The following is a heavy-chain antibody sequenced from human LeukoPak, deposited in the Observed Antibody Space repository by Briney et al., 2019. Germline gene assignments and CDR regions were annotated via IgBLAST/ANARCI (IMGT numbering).Heavy chain of an antibody. Sequence: GGSLRLSCAASGFTFSSYWMSWVRQAPGKGLEWVANIKQDGSEKYYVDSVKGRFTISRDNAKNSLYLQMNSLRAEDTAVYYCARMLRYFDWLLPSNWFDPWGQGTLVTVSS. CDR1: GFTFSSYW. CDR2: IKQDGSEK. V-gene: IGHV3-7*01. D-gene: IGHD3-9*01. CDR3: ARMLRYFDWLLPSNWFDP. J-gene: IGHJ5*02.